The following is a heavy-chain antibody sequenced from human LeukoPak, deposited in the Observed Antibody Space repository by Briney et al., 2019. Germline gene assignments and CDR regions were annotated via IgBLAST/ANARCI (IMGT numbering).Heavy chain of an antibody. V-gene: IGHV4-61*02. J-gene: IGHJ4*02. D-gene: IGHD3-10*01. CDR1: GGSISSGSYY. CDR2: IYTSGST. Sequence: SQTPSLTCTVSGGSISSGSYYWSWIRQPAGKGLEWIGRIYTSGSTNYNPSLKSRVTISVDTSKNQFSLKLSSVTAADTAVYYCAFGSMVRGVIPFDYWGQGTLVTVSS. CDR3: AFGSMVRGVIPFDY.